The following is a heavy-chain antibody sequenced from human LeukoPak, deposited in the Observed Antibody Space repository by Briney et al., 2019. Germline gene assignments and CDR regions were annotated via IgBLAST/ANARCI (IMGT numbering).Heavy chain of an antibody. CDR3: AREGCSSTSCYGGYYGMDV. V-gene: IGHV1-69*01. Sequence: ASVKVSCKASGGTFSSYAISWVRQAPGQGLEWMGGIIPIFGTANYAQKFQGRVTNTADESTSTAYMELSSLRSEDTAVYYCAREGCSSTSCYGGYYGMDVWGKGTTVTVSS. CDR2: IIPIFGTA. CDR1: GGTFSSYA. J-gene: IGHJ6*04. D-gene: IGHD2-2*01.